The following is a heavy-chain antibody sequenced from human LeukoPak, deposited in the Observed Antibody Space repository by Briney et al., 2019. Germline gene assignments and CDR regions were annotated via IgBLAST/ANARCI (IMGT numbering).Heavy chain of an antibody. D-gene: IGHD5-12*01. V-gene: IGHV4-59*01. CDR1: GGSISSYY. CDR3: ARLSATSSAFDI. Sequence: SETLSLTCTVSGGSISSYYWSWIRQPPGKGLEWIGYIYYSGSTNYNPSLKSRVTISVDTSKNQFSLKLSSVTAADTAVYYCARLSATSSAFDIWGQGTRVTVSS. J-gene: IGHJ3*02. CDR2: IYYSGST.